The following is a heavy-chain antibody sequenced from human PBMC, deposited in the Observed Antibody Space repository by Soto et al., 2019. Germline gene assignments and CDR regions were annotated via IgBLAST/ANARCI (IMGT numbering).Heavy chain of an antibody. J-gene: IGHJ4*02. D-gene: IGHD3-22*01. Sequence: QVQLQESGPGLVKPSETLSLTCAVSGDSLGGTYWWSWVRQAPGGGLQWIGEISYSGTTHYDPSLTSRVTTSMVKSRSEFSLTLISVTAADSASYYCARHILVTCTRGFDFWGQGILVTVSS. CDR3: ARHILVTCTRGFDF. CDR1: GDSLGGTYW. CDR2: ISYSGTT. V-gene: IGHV4-4*02.